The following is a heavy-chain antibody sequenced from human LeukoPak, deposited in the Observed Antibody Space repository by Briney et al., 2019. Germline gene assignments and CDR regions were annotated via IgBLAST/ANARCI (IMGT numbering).Heavy chain of an antibody. J-gene: IGHJ5*02. CDR1: GFTFSSYA. CDR2: ISYDGSDK. Sequence: GRSLRLSCAASGFTFSSYAMHWVRQTPGKGLQWAAVISYDGSDKYYTDSVKGRFTISRDNSKNTLYLQMNSLRAEDTAVYYCAKVSSNYYGSGSFPRNWFDPWGQGTLVTVSS. CDR3: AKVSSNYYGSGSFPRNWFDP. V-gene: IGHV3-30-3*01. D-gene: IGHD3-10*01.